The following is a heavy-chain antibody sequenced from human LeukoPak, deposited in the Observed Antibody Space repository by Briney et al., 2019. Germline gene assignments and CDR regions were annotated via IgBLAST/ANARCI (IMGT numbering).Heavy chain of an antibody. CDR3: VKDLTGGSYNHDY. V-gene: IGHV3-30*18. J-gene: IGHJ4*02. CDR1: GFTFRSYG. CDR2: ISSDGSGK. Sequence: GGSLRLSCAASGFTFRSYGMHWVRQAPGKGLEWVAVISSDGSGKHYADSVKGRFTISRDNSKNTLYLQMNSLRAEDTALYYCVKDLTGGSYNHDYWGRGTLVTVSS. D-gene: IGHD1-26*01.